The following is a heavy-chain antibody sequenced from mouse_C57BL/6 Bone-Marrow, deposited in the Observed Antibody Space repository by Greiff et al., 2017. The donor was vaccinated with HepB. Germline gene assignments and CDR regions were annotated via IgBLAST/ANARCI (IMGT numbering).Heavy chain of an antibody. D-gene: IGHD1-1*01. J-gene: IGHJ1*03. CDR1: GYTFTSYW. CDR3: AREGAASGYYYGSSYWYFDV. Sequence: VQVQQSGAELVKPGASVKLSCKASGYTFTSYWMHWVKQRPGQGLEWIGMIHPNSGSTNYNEKFKSKATLTVDKSSSTAYMQLSSLTSEDSAVYYCAREGAASGYYYGSSYWYFDVWGTGTTVTVSS. CDR2: IHPNSGST. V-gene: IGHV1-64*01.